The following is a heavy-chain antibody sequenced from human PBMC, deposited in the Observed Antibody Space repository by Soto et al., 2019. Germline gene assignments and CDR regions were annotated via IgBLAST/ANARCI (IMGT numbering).Heavy chain of an antibody. J-gene: IGHJ6*02. D-gene: IGHD5-12*01. CDR2: ISYDGSNQ. CDR3: AKSRDGYNFYYYYGMDV. CDR1: GFTFSNYG. V-gene: IGHV3-30*18. Sequence: QVQLVESGGGVVEPGRSLRLSCAVSGFTFSNYGMHWVRQAPGKGLEWVAVISYDGSNQYYGDSVKDRLTISRDNSKNTLYLQMNSLRAEDTAVYFCAKSRDGYNFYYYYGMDVWGQGTPVTVSS.